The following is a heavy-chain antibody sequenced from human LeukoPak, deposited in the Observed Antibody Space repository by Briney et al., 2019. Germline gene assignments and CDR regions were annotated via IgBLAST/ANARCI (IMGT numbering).Heavy chain of an antibody. J-gene: IGHJ4*02. CDR1: GYSISSGYY. CDR3: ARSQSSSAWLRGYDY. D-gene: IGHD6-19*01. Sequence: PSETLSLTCAVSGYSISSGYYWGWIRQPPGKGLKWIGSIYHSGNTYHNPSLKSPLTTSVGTSKNQFSLKLSSVTAADTAVYYCARSQSSSAWLRGYDYWGQGTLVTVSS. V-gene: IGHV4-38-2*01. CDR2: IYHSGNT.